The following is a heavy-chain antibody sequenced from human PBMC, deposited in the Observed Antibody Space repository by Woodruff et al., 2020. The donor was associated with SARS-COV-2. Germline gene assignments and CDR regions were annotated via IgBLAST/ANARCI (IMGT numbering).Heavy chain of an antibody. Sequence: GLVWMGWINTNTGNPTYAQGFTGRFVFSLDTSVSTAYLQISSLKAEDTAVYYCARKGYSYGSSLDYWGQGTLVTVSS. J-gene: IGHJ4*02. CDR2: INTNTGNP. CDR3: ARKGYSYGSSLDY. V-gene: IGHV7-4-1*02. D-gene: IGHD5-18*01.